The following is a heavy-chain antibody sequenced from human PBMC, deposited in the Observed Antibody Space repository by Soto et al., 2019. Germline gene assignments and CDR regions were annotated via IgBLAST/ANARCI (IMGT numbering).Heavy chain of an antibody. CDR1: GFTFSSYS. Sequence: EVQLLESGGGLVKPGGSLRLSCAASGFTFSSYSMNWVRQAPGKGLEWVSSISSSSSYIYYADSVKGRFTISRDNAKNSLYLQMNSLRAEDTAVYYCARDNSEAGTFFDYWGQGTLVTVSS. CDR3: ARDNSEAGTFFDY. V-gene: IGHV3-21*01. J-gene: IGHJ4*02. CDR2: ISSSSSYI. D-gene: IGHD6-19*01.